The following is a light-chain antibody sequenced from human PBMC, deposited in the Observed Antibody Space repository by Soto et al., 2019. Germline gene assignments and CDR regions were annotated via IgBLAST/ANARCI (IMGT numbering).Light chain of an antibody. V-gene: IGKV3-20*01. J-gene: IGKJ5*01. CDR1: QFVTSGH. Sequence: EIVLTQSPGTLSVSSGEGATLSCRASQFVTSGHLAWYQQKPGQAPRLLIYAASTRATGTPDRFSGSGSGTDFSLTISRLEPEDFAVYYCQQYGSSVTFGQGTRLEIK. CDR3: QQYGSSVT. CDR2: AAS.